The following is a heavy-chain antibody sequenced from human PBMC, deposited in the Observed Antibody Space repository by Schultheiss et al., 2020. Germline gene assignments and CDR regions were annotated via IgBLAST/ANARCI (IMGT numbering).Heavy chain of an antibody. Sequence: GGSLRLSCAASGFTFSDYYMSWIRQAPGKGLEWVSYISSSSSYTNYADSVKGRFPISRDNAKNSLYLQMSSLRAEDTAMYYCASGAGTLDFWGQGTLVTVSS. J-gene: IGHJ4*02. CDR3: ASGAGTLDF. CDR1: GFTFSDYY. CDR2: ISSSSSYT. V-gene: IGHV3-11*06. D-gene: IGHD6-19*01.